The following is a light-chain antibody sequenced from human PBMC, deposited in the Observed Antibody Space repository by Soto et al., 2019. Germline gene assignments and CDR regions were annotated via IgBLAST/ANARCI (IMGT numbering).Light chain of an antibody. Sequence: EIVLTQSPGTLSLSPGERATLSCRASQSVSSSYLAWYQQKPGQAPRLLIYGASIRATGIPDRFSGSGSGTDFTLSISRLEPEDLAVYYCQHYVSSPWTYGHGTKVEIK. J-gene: IGKJ1*01. V-gene: IGKV3-20*01. CDR3: QHYVSSPWT. CDR2: GAS. CDR1: QSVSSSY.